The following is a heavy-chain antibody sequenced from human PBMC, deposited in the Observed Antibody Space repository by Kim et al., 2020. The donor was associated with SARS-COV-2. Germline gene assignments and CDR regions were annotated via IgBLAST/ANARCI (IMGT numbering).Heavy chain of an antibody. CDR1: GFTFSDYY. CDR2: ISSSDSTI. CDR3: ARVTRITIFGVVIIGAFDI. J-gene: IGHJ3*02. D-gene: IGHD3-3*01. V-gene: IGHV3-11*01. Sequence: GGSLRLSCAASGFTFSDYYMSWIRQAPGKGLEWVSYISSSDSTIYYADSVKGRFTISRDNAKNSLYLQMNSLRAEDTAVYYCARVTRITIFGVVIIGAFDIWGQGTMVTVSS.